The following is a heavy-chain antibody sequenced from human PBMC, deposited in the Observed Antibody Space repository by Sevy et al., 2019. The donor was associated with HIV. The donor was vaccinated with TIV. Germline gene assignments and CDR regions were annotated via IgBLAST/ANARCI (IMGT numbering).Heavy chain of an antibody. CDR3: ARVLRSSSGTDY. J-gene: IGHJ4*02. CDR1: GYTFAVYY. Sequence: ASVKVSCKASGYTFAVYYLHWVRQAPGQGLEWMGRINPNTGVTNYAQKFQGRVTMTRDTSISTAYMELTRLRSDDTAVYYCARVLRSSSGTDYWGQGTLVTVSS. V-gene: IGHV1-2*06. CDR2: INPNTGVT. D-gene: IGHD6-6*01.